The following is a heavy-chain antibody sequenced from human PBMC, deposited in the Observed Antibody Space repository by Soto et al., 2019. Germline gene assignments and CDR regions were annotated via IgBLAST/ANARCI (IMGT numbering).Heavy chain of an antibody. CDR3: ARGSTSGIATRGYYYYSGVDG. D-gene: IGHD6-6*01. J-gene: IGHJ6*02. CDR2: LNPSDGTI. V-gene: IGHV1-46*04. Sequence: ASVKVSCKASGYSFTNYYVHWVRQAPGQGLEWMGILNPSDGTITYAQKLQGRVTMTRDTSTSTVYMELSSLRSEDTAVYFCARGSTSGIATRGYYYYSGVDGWGQGSTVTV. CDR1: GYSFTNYY.